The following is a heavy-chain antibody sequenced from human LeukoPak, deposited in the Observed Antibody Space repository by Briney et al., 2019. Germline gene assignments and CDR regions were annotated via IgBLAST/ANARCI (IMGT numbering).Heavy chain of an antibody. J-gene: IGHJ5*02. Sequence: GGSLRLSCAASGFTFSSYAMHWVRQAPGKGLEWVAVISYDGSNKYYADSVKGRFTISRDNSKNTLYLQMNSLRAEDTAVYYCARSVATATDNWFDPWGQGTLVTVSS. CDR1: GFTFSSYA. D-gene: IGHD5-18*01. V-gene: IGHV3-30-3*01. CDR2: ISYDGSNK. CDR3: ARSVATATDNWFDP.